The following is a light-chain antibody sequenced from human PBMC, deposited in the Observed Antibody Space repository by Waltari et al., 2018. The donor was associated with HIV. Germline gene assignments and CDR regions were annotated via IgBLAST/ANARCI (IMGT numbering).Light chain of an antibody. V-gene: IGLV2-18*02. CDR3: SSYTTSSTWV. J-gene: IGLJ3*02. CDR1: SSDLGAYNR. Sequence: QSALTQPPSVSGSLGQSVTITCTGTSSDLGAYNRVSWYQQSPGTAPKLRISEVTHRPSGVPVRFSGSKSGNTASLTISGLQADDEADYYCSSYTTSSTWVFGGGTKLTVL. CDR2: EVT.